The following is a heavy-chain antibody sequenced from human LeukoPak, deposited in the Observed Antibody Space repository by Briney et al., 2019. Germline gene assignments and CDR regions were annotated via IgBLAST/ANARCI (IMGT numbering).Heavy chain of an antibody. Sequence: AESLVSSYKGSGYSFSTYWIAWVREMPGTGLEWMGIIYPGDSDTRYSPSFQGQVTISADTSISTAYLRWSSLKASDTAMYYCTRATWELVHPYYLDFWRGGTLLTVSS. D-gene: IGHD1-26*01. V-gene: IGHV5-51*01. CDR3: TRATWELVHPYYLDF. CDR1: GYSFSTYW. J-gene: IGHJ4*02. CDR2: IYPGDSDT.